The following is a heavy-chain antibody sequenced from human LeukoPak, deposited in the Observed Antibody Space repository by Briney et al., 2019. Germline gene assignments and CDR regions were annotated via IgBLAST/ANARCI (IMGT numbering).Heavy chain of an antibody. D-gene: IGHD3-9*01. CDR1: GYTFTSYG. J-gene: IGHJ4*02. CDR3: ARGSEYFDWSVPFDY. Sequence: ASVKVSCKASGYTFTSYGISWVRQAPGQGLEWMGWISAYNGNTNYAQMLQGRVTMTTDTSTSTAYMELRSLRSDDTAVYYCARGSEYFDWSVPFDYWGQGTLVTVSS. V-gene: IGHV1-18*01. CDR2: ISAYNGNT.